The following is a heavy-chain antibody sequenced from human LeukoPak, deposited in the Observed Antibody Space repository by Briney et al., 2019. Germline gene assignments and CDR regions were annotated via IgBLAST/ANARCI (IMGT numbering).Heavy chain of an antibody. Sequence: PGGSLRLSCAASRFSFSTYSMNWVRQAPGKGLEWVSSISTRSNYIYYADSVKGRFTVSRDNAKNSLYLQMNSLRVDDTAVYYCARLSTKEAFDIWGQGTVVTVSS. CDR1: RFSFSTYS. D-gene: IGHD2-2*01. J-gene: IGHJ3*02. V-gene: IGHV3-21*01. CDR3: ARLSTKEAFDI. CDR2: ISTRSNYI.